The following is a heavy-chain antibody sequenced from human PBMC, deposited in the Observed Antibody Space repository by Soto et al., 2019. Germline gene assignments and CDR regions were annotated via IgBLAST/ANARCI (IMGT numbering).Heavy chain of an antibody. CDR1: GFTFSSYW. D-gene: IGHD3-22*01. V-gene: IGHV3-7*01. J-gene: IGHJ4*02. CDR3: ARGRRVYYYDSSGYSSEICYFDY. Sequence: GGSLRLSCAASGFTFSSYWMSWVRQATGKGLEWVANIKQDGSEKYYVDSVKGRFTISRDNAKNSLYLQMNSLRAEDTAVYYCARGRRVYYYDSSGYSSEICYFDYWGQGTLVTVSS. CDR2: IKQDGSEK.